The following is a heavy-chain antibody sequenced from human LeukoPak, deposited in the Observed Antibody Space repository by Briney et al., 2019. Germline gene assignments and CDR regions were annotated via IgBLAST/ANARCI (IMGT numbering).Heavy chain of an antibody. Sequence: GGSLRLSCAASGFTFSSYWMHWVRQAPGKGLEWVSAISNNGGYTYYADSVQGRFTISRDNSKSTLCLQMNSLRAEDTAVYYCAKQLGYCSDGSCYFPYWGQGTLVTVSS. J-gene: IGHJ4*02. V-gene: IGHV3-23*01. CDR2: ISNNGGYT. CDR1: GFTFSSYW. CDR3: AKQLGYCSDGSCYFPY. D-gene: IGHD2-15*01.